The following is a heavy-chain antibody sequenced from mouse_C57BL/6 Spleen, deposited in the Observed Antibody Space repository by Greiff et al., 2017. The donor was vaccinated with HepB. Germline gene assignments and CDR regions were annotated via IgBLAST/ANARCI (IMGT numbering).Heavy chain of an antibody. V-gene: IGHV1-64*01. CDR3: ARGYYSNLYAMDY. Sequence: VQLQQPGAELVKPGASVKLSCKASGYTFTSYWMHWVKQRPGQGLEWIGMIHPNSGSTNYNEKFKSKATLTVDKSSSTAYIQLSSLTSEDSAVYYCARGYYSNLYAMDYWGQGTSVTVSS. CDR2: IHPNSGST. CDR1: GYTFTSYW. D-gene: IGHD2-5*01. J-gene: IGHJ4*01.